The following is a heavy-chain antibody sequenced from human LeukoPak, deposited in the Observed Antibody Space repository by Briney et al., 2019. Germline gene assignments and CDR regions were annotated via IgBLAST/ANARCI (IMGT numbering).Heavy chain of an antibody. Sequence: ASVKVSCKASGYTLTGYYMHWVRQAPGQGLEWMGRINPNSGGTNYAQKFQGRVTMTRDTSISTAYMELSRLRSDDTAVYYCARVWELLGIDYWGQGTLVTVSS. CDR3: ARVWELLGIDY. CDR2: INPNSGGT. CDR1: GYTLTGYY. J-gene: IGHJ4*02. D-gene: IGHD1-26*01. V-gene: IGHV1-2*06.